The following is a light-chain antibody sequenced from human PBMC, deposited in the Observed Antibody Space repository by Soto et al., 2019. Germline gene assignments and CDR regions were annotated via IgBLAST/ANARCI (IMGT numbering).Light chain of an antibody. CDR3: QPYNNWPLT. V-gene: IGKV3-15*01. J-gene: IGKJ4*01. CDR2: DTS. CDR1: QSVSSSY. Sequence: EIVLTQSPGTLSVSPGERATLSLRSSQSVSSSYLAWYQQKPGQAPRLLIYDTSTGATGVPTRFSGSRSGAEFTLTINSLQSEDFAVYYCQPYNNWPLTFGGGTKVDIK.